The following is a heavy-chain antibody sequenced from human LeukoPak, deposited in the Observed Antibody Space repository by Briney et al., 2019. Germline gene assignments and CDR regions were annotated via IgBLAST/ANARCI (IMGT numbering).Heavy chain of an antibody. CDR3: EKIPTVTTRPDYFDY. CDR1: GFSFSSYA. D-gene: IGHD4-11*01. J-gene: IGHJ4*02. V-gene: IGHV3-23*01. Sequence: GGSLRLSCAASGFSFSSYAMSWVRQAPGKGLEWVSIISGSGGSTYHADSVKGRFTISRDNSKNTLYLQMNNLRAEDTAVYYCEKIPTVTTRPDYFDYWGQGTLVTVSS. CDR2: ISGSGGST.